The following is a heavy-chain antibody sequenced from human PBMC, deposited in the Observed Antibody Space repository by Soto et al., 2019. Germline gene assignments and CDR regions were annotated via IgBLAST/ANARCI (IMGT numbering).Heavy chain of an antibody. J-gene: IGHJ4*02. Sequence: PGESLKISCKGSGYSFTSYWIGWVRQMPGKGLEWMGIIYPGDSDTRYSPSFQGQVTISADKSISTAYLQWSSLKASDTAMYYCARHPDTYYYGSGSSIALDYWGQGTLVTVSS. CDR3: ARHPDTYYYGSGSSIALDY. CDR2: IYPGDSDT. CDR1: GYSFTSYW. D-gene: IGHD3-10*01. V-gene: IGHV5-51*01.